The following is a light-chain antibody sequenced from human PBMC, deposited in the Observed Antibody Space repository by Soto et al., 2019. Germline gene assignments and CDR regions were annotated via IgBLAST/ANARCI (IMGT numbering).Light chain of an antibody. J-gene: IGKJ1*01. Sequence: EVGLTNSPGSLSLSQGERATLSCRASQSVSSSYLAWYQQKPGQAPRLLIYGASSRATGIPDRFSGSGSGTDFTLTISRLEPEDFAVYYCQQYGSSPKTFGQGTKVDI. CDR1: QSVSSSY. CDR2: GAS. CDR3: QQYGSSPKT. V-gene: IGKV3-20*01.